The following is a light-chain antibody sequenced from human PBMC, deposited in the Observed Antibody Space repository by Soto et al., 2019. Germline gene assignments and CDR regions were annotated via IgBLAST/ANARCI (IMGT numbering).Light chain of an antibody. V-gene: IGLV4-69*01. CDR2: LNSDGSH. CDR3: QTWGAGIVV. J-gene: IGLJ2*01. Sequence: QSVLTQSPSASASLGASVKLTCTLSSGHSTYAIAWHQQQPEKGPLYLMKLNSDGSHSRGDGIPDRFSGFSSGAERYLTISSLQSEDEADYYCQTWGAGIVVFGGGTKLTVL. CDR1: SGHSTYA.